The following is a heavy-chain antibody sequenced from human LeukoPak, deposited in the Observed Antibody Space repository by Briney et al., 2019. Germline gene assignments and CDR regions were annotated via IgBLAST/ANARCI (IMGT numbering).Heavy chain of an antibody. D-gene: IGHD2-2*01. CDR3: ARYRRGDAFDI. V-gene: IGHV4-34*01. Sequence: SETLSLTCAVYGGSFSGYYWSWIRQPPGKGLEWIGEINHSGSTNYNPSLKSRVTISVDTSKNQFSLKLSSVTAADTAVYYCARYRRGDAFDIWGQGTMVTVSS. CDR1: GGSFSGYY. J-gene: IGHJ3*02. CDR2: INHSGST.